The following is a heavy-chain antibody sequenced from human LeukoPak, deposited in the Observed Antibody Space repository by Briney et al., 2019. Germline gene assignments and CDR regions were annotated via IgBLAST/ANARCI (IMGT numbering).Heavy chain of an antibody. CDR3: ARDPGYSYGYGIDY. J-gene: IGHJ4*02. Sequence: GGSLRLSCAASGFTFSSYWMSWVRQAPGKGLEWVANIRQDGSEKYYVDSVKGRFTISRDNAKNSLYLQMNSLRAEDTAVYYCARDPGYSYGYGIDYWGQGTLVPVPS. CDR1: GFTFSSYW. V-gene: IGHV3-7*03. D-gene: IGHD5-18*01. CDR2: IRQDGSEK.